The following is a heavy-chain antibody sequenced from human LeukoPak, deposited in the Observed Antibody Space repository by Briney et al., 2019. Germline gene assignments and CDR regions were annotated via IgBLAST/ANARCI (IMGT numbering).Heavy chain of an antibody. CDR1: GFTFSSYL. D-gene: IGHD4-23*01. J-gene: IGHJ4*02. CDR2: INSDGGST. Sequence: GRSLRPSCAPSGFTFSSYLMRGVRHAPGKGLVWVSRINSDGGSTNYADSVKGRFTISRDNAKNTLYLQMNSLRAEDTAVYYWASGPPMTYVSRWRCLDYCGQGTLVTVSS. CDR3: ASGPPMTYVSRWRCLDY. V-gene: IGHV3-74*01.